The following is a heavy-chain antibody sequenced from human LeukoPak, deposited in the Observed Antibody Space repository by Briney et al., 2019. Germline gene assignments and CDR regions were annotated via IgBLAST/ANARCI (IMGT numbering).Heavy chain of an antibody. J-gene: IGHJ5*02. Sequence: GGSLRLSCAASGFTVRSNYMSWVRQAPGKGLEWVSVIYSGGSTYYADSVKGRFTISRDNAKNTVYLEMNSLSVEDTATYYCIRDFRSADLWGQGTLVTVTS. CDR2: IYSGGST. V-gene: IGHV3-53*01. CDR3: IRDFRSADL. CDR1: GFTVRSNY.